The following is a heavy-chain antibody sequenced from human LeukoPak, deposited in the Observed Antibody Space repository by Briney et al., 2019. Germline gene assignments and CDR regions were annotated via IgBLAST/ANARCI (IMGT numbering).Heavy chain of an antibody. V-gene: IGHV3-30-3*01. CDR2: ISYDGSNK. D-gene: IGHD7-27*01. J-gene: IGHJ4*02. Sequence: GGSLRLSCAASGFTFSSYAMHWVRQAPGKGLEWVAVISYDGSNKYYADSVKGRFTISRDNSKNTLYLQMNSLRAEDTAVYYCAKDLHWGLDSWGQGTLVTVSS. CDR3: AKDLHWGLDS. CDR1: GFTFSSYA.